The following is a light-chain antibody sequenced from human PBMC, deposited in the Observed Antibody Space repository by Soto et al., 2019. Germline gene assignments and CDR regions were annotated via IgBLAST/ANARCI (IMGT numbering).Light chain of an antibody. CDR2: LNSDGSH. Sequence: QLVLTQSPSASASLGASVKLTCTLSSGHRSYAIAWHQQQPEKGPRYLMTLNSDGSHSKGDGIPDRFSGSSSGAERYLTISSLQSEDEADYYCQTWGTGIPWVFGGGTKLTVL. V-gene: IGLV4-69*01. CDR1: SGHRSYA. J-gene: IGLJ3*02. CDR3: QTWGTGIPWV.